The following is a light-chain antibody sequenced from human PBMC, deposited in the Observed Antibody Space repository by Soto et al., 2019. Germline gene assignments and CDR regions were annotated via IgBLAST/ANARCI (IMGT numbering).Light chain of an antibody. Sequence: EIVLTQSPGTLSLSPGERVTLSCRASQSVSSNFFAWYQQKPGQAPRLIIYGVSTRATGIPDRFIGSGSGTDFTLTISRLEPEDFAIYYCQQYGSSPRTFGQGTKLEIK. J-gene: IGKJ2*01. CDR2: GVS. V-gene: IGKV3-20*01. CDR1: QSVSSNF. CDR3: QQYGSSPRT.